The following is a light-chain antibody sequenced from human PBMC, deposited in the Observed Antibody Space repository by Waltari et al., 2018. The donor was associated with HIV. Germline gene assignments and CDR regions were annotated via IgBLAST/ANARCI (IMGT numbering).Light chain of an antibody. CDR1: QSVGSP. CDR2: DAS. Sequence: EIVLTQSPATLSLSPGERATLSCGASQSVGSPIAWYQQKPGQAPRLLIYDASNRATGIPARFSGSGSGIDFTLTISSLEPEDFAVYYCQQRSSWPLTFGGGTKVEIK. CDR3: QQRSSWPLT. J-gene: IGKJ4*01. V-gene: IGKV3-11*01.